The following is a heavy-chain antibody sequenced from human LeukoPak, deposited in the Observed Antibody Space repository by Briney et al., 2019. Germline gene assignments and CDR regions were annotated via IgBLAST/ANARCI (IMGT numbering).Heavy chain of an antibody. CDR3: ARAPVYYDFWSGSYYYYYGMDV. D-gene: IGHD3-3*01. V-gene: IGHV3-7*01. J-gene: IGHJ6*02. Sequence: PGGSLRLSCAASGFTFSSYWMSWVRQAPGKGLEWVANIKQDGSEKYYVDSVKGRFTISRDNAKNSLYLQMNSLRAEDTAVYCCARAPVYYDFWSGSYYYYYGMDVWGQGTTVTVSS. CDR1: GFTFSSYW. CDR2: IKQDGSEK.